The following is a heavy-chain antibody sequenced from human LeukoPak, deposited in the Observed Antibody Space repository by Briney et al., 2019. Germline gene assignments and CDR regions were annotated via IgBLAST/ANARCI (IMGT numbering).Heavy chain of an antibody. V-gene: IGHV3-30*18. J-gene: IGHJ4*02. CDR1: GFTFSSYG. CDR2: ISYDGSNK. CDR3: AKDGRGYSYGYLDY. D-gene: IGHD5-18*01. Sequence: GRSLRLSCAASGFTFSSYGMHWVRQAPGKGLEWVAVISYDGSNKYYADSVKGRFTISRDNSKNTLYLQMNSLRAEDTAVYYCAKDGRGYSYGYLDYWGQGTLVTVSS.